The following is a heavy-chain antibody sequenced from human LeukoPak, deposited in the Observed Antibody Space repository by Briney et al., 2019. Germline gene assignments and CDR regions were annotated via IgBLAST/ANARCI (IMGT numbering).Heavy chain of an antibody. CDR1: GGTFSSYA. J-gene: IGHJ5*02. V-gene: IGHV1-69*04. CDR3: ARGERGYSYGFLFDP. D-gene: IGHD5-18*01. Sequence: SVKVSCKASGGTFSSYAISWVRQAPGQGLEWMGRIIPILGIANYAQKFQGRVTITADKSTSTVYMELSSLRSEDTAVYYCARGERGYSYGFLFDPWGQGTLVTVSS. CDR2: IIPILGIA.